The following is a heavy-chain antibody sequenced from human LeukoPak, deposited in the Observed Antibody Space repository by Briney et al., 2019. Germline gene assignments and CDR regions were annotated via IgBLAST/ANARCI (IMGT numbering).Heavy chain of an antibody. CDR2: INWNGGYT. CDR3: ARGPIVSSSVWYFDS. CDR1: GFSLDDYG. J-gene: IGHJ4*02. Sequence: PGGSLRLSCAASGFSLDDYGMSWVRQAPGRGLEWVSSINWNGGYTYYADSVKGRFTISRDNARNSLYLQMNSLRAEDTALYYCARGPIVSSSVWYFDSWGQGTLVTVSS. V-gene: IGHV3-20*04. D-gene: IGHD3-22*01.